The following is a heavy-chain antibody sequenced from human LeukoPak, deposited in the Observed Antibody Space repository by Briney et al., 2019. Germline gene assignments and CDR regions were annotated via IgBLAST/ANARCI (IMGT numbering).Heavy chain of an antibody. CDR3: AKHGYCSGISCFFDF. J-gene: IGHJ4*02. CDR2: ISGSGPYT. CDR1: GFTFSSYA. D-gene: IGHD2-2*03. V-gene: IGHV3-23*01. Sequence: GGSLRLSCAASGFTFSSYAMSWVRQAPGKGLEWVPGISGSGPYTFYTDSVKGRFTISRDSSKNTLYLQMNSLRAEDTALYYCAKHGYCSGISCFFDFWGQGTLVTVSS.